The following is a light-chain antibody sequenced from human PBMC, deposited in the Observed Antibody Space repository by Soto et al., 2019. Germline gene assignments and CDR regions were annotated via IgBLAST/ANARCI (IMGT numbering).Light chain of an antibody. CDR1: SSSIGSNT. Sequence: QAVVTQAPSASGTPGQRVIISCSGSSSSIGSNTVNWYQKLPGQAPKLLINRNDQRPSGVPDRFAGSKSGTSASLAISGPQSDDEADYYCAAWDNSLDGWLFGGGTKLTVL. J-gene: IGLJ3*02. CDR3: AAWDNSLDGWL. V-gene: IGLV1-44*01. CDR2: RND.